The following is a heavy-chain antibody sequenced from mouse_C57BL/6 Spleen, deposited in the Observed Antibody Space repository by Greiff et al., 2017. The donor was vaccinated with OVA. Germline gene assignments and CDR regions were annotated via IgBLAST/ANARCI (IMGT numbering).Heavy chain of an antibody. D-gene: IGHD2-4*01. CDR3: ARKAADYEGTWFAY. Sequence: VMLVESGPGLVQPSQSLSITCTVSGFSLTSYGVHWVRQSPGKGLEWLGVIWSGGSTDYNAAFISRLSISKDNSKSQVFFKMNSLQADDTAIYYCARKAADYEGTWFAYWGQGTLVTVSA. CDR1: GFSLTSYG. J-gene: IGHJ3*01. CDR2: IWSGGST. V-gene: IGHV2-2*01.